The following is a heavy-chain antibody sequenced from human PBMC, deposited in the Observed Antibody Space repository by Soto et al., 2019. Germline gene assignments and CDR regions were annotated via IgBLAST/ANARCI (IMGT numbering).Heavy chain of an antibody. CDR2: IIPILGIA. CDR3: ARVARDYCDYFDY. V-gene: IGHV1-69*02. Sequence: QVQLVQSGAEVKKPGSSVKVSCKASGGTFSSYTISWVRQAPGQGLEWMGRIIPILGIANYAQKVQGRVTITAYKSTSTAYMELSSMRAEDTAVYYWARVARDYCDYFDYWGQGTLVTVSS. D-gene: IGHD4-17*01. CDR1: GGTFSSYT. J-gene: IGHJ4*02.